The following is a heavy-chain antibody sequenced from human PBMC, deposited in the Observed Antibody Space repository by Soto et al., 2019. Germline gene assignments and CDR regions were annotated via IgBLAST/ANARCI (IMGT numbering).Heavy chain of an antibody. CDR2: IRQDGDER. CDR1: GFTFNTYW. J-gene: IGHJ4*02. D-gene: IGHD2-21*01. V-gene: IGHV3-7*01. CDR3: VRGCGRPQCPYYFDL. Sequence: EVQLVESGGGLVQPGGSLRLSCAASGFTFNTYWMTWVRQAPGKGLEWVATIRQDGDERHCVDSVKGRFTISRDNAENSLSLEMNGLRVEDSAVYHCVRGCGRPQCPYYFDLWGQGTLVTVSS.